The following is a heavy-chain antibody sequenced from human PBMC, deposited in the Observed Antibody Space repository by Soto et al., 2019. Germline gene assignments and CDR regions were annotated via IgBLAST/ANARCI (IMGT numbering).Heavy chain of an antibody. CDR2: VKSKTDGGTT. D-gene: IGHD1-7*01. J-gene: IGHJ5*02. V-gene: IGHV3-15*01. CDR1: GFSFTNAW. Sequence: EVQLVESGGGLVKPGGSLRLSCATSGFSFTNAWMSWVRQVPGKGLEWVGRVKSKTDGGTTEYPAPVKGRFTISRDESKNTLSLQMDSLKTEDTGLYYCTTDRGITELVIFPSWGLGTLVTVSS. CDR3: TTDRGITELVIFPS.